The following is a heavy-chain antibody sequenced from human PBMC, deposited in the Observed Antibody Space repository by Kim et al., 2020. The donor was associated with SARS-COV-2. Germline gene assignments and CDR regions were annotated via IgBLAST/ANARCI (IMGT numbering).Heavy chain of an antibody. D-gene: IGHD3-3*01. CDR3: AGLAIFGVVTDDAFDI. Sequence: SVKGRFTISRDNSKNTLYLQMNSLRAEDTAVYYCAGLAIFGVVTDDAFDIWGQGTMVTVSS. V-gene: IGHV3-66*01. J-gene: IGHJ3*02.